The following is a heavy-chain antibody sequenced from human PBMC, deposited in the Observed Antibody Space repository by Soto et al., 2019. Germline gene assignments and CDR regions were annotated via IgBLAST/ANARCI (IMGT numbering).Heavy chain of an antibody. D-gene: IGHD4-4*01. CDR3: ERPFRYSNYVDY. V-gene: IGHV3-21*01. J-gene: IGHJ4*02. Sequence: EVQLVESGGGLVKPGGSLRLSCAASGFTFSSYSMNWVRQAPGKGLEWVSSISSSSSYIYYADSVKGRFTISRDNAKNSLYLQMNSLRAEDTAVYYCERPFRYSNYVDYWGQGTLVTVSS. CDR2: ISSSSSYI. CDR1: GFTFSSYS.